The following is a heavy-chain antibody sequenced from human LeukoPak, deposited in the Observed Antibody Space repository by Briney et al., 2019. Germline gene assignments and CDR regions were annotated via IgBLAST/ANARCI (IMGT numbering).Heavy chain of an antibody. J-gene: IGHJ4*02. V-gene: IGHV3-30*03. CDR3: ARDRVAQKFDY. D-gene: IGHD2-15*01. CDR2: ISYDGSNK. Sequence: GGSLRLSCAASGFTFSSYGMHWVRQAPGKGLEWVAVISYDGSNKYYADSVKGRFTISRDNAKNSLYLQMNSLRAEDTAVYYCARDRVAQKFDYWGQGTLVTVSS. CDR1: GFTFSSYG.